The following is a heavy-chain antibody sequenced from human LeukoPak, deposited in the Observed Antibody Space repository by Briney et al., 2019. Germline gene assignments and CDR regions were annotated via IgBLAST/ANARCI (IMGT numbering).Heavy chain of an antibody. V-gene: IGHV3-30-3*01. CDR3: ARDPGYSYSDY. J-gene: IGHJ4*02. CDR1: GFTFSSYA. Sequence: GGSLRLSCAASGFTFSSYAMHWVRQAPGKGLEWVAVISYDGSNKYYADSVKGRFTISRGNSKNTLYLQMNSLRAEDTAVYYCARDPGYSYSDYWGQGTLVTVSS. D-gene: IGHD5-18*01. CDR2: ISYDGSNK.